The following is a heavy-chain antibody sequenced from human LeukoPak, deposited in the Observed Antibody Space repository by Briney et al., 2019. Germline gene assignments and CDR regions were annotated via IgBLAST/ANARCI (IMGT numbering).Heavy chain of an antibody. J-gene: IGHJ4*02. Sequence: GASVKVSCKASGYTFTSYDINWVRQATGQGLEWMGWMNPNSGNTGYAQKFQGRVTMTTDTSTSTAYMELRSLRSDDTAVYYCARGRRKVGATNMGMVDYWGQGTLVTVSS. D-gene: IGHD1-26*01. V-gene: IGHV1-8*01. CDR3: ARGRRKVGATNMGMVDY. CDR1: GYTFTSYD. CDR2: MNPNSGNT.